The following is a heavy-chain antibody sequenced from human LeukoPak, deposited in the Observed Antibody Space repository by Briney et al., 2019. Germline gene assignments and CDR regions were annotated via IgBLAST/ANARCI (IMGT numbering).Heavy chain of an antibody. CDR3: ARTNDFWSGYYQYYFDY. V-gene: IGHV3-7*01. Sequence: PGGSLRLSCAASGFTFSSYWISWVRHAPGKELEWVANIKQDGSEKYYVDSVKGRFTISRDNAKNSLYLQMNSLRAEDTAGYYCARTNDFWSGYYQYYFDYWGQGTLVTVSS. J-gene: IGHJ4*02. D-gene: IGHD3-3*01. CDR1: GFTFSSYW. CDR2: IKQDGSEK.